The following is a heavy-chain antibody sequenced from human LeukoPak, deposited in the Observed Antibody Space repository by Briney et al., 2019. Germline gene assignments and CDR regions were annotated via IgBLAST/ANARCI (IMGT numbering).Heavy chain of an antibody. CDR2: IYYSGST. CDR3: ARGGSSWYGANWFDP. V-gene: IGHV4-59*01. Sequence: SETLSLTCTVSGGSISSYYWSWIRQPPGKGLEWLGYIYYSGSTNYNPSLKSRVTISVDTSKNQFSLKLSSVTAADTAVYYCARGGSSWYGANWFDPWGQGTLVTVSS. J-gene: IGHJ5*02. CDR1: GGSISSYY. D-gene: IGHD6-13*01.